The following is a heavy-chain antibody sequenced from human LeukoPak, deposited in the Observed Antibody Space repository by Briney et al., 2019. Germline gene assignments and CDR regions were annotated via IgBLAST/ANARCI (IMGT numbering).Heavy chain of an antibody. CDR2: IYYSGST. Sequence: PSETLSLTCTVSGGSISSYYWSWIRQPPGKGLEWIGYIYYSGSTNYNPSLKSRVTISVDTSENQFSLKLSSVTAADTAVYYCARESTVTTHDFYYYYGMDVWGQGTTVTVSS. CDR1: GGSISSYY. D-gene: IGHD4-17*01. V-gene: IGHV4-59*01. J-gene: IGHJ6*02. CDR3: ARESTVTTHDFYYYYGMDV.